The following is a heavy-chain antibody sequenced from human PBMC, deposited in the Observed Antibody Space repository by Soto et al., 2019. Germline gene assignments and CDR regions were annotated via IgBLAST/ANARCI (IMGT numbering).Heavy chain of an antibody. CDR1: GYPVTAYY. CDR2: INPATGAA. J-gene: IGHJ3*02. Sequence: QLHLVQSGAVVKKPGASVTVSCSASGYPVTAYYMHWVRQAPGRGIEWMGGINPATGAAKYTQTFQGRVTMTRDTSTSTVFMELGGLTSEDTAVFYWARGGGVGVAGSAAFDMWGQGTLVTVSS. V-gene: IGHV1-2*02. D-gene: IGHD3-3*01. CDR3: ARGGGVGVAGSAAFDM.